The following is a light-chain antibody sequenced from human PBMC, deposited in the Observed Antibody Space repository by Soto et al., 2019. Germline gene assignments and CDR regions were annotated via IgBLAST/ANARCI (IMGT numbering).Light chain of an antibody. CDR1: SSNIGSNT. CDR3: AAWDDSLNGWV. Sequence: QSLLTQPPSSSGTPGQRVTISCSGSSSNIGSNTVNWYQQLPGTAPKLLIYSNNQRPSGVPDRFSGSKSGTSASLAISGLQSEDEADYYCAAWDDSLNGWVFGGGTQLTVL. J-gene: IGLJ3*02. CDR2: SNN. V-gene: IGLV1-44*01.